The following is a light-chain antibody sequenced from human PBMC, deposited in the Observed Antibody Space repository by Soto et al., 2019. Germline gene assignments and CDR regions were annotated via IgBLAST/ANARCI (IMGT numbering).Light chain of an antibody. J-gene: IGLJ2*01. CDR1: SSDVGAYKF. CDR3: SSYGGRSNLV. CDR2: EVN. Sequence: QSALTQPPSASGSPRQSVTISCTGTSSDVGAYKFVSWYQLHPGKAPKLMIYEVNVRPSGVPDRFSGSKSGNTASLTVSGLQVEDEADYYCSSYGGRSNLVFGGGTKLTVL. V-gene: IGLV2-8*01.